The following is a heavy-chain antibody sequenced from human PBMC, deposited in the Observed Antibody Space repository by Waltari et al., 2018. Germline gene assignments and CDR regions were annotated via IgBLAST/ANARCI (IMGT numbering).Heavy chain of an antibody. V-gene: IGHV3-7*01. CDR1: GVTFSRSW. CDR2: IQQNGSEK. Sequence: EVQLVESGGDLVQPGGSLRLSGAASGVTFSRSWMTWGRQAPGKGMEWVVNIQQNGSEKWYADSVRGRFTISRDNDMNSLYLQMNSLRVEDTAVYYCARDLVATPPWGQGTLVTVSS. D-gene: IGHD2-21*02. J-gene: IGHJ5*02. CDR3: ARDLVATPP.